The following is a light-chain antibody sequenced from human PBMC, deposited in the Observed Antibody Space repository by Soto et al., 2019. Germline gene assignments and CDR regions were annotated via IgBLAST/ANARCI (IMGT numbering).Light chain of an antibody. Sequence: EIVMMQSPVTLSVSPGERATLSCRASQSVSSNLAWYQQKPGQAPRLLIYDASARATGVPARISGSGSGTEFTLTISSLQSEDFAVYYCQQYNNWPRGTFGGGTKVEIK. J-gene: IGKJ4*01. CDR1: QSVSSN. CDR3: QQYNNWPRGT. V-gene: IGKV3-15*01. CDR2: DAS.